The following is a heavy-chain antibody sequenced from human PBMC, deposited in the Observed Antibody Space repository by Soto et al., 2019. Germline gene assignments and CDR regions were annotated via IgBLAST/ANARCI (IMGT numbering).Heavy chain of an antibody. V-gene: IGHV4-39*01. CDR3: ARRERAAGTDWWFDP. Sequence: QLPLQESGPGLVKPSETLSLTCTVSGGSISSISFHWGWIRQPPGKGLEWIGSTYYSGSTYYSPSLKSRVTISVDTSKNQFSLKLRSVTAADTAVYYCARRERAAGTDWWFDPWGQGTLVTVSS. J-gene: IGHJ5*02. CDR1: GGSISSISFH. CDR2: TYYSGST. D-gene: IGHD6-13*01.